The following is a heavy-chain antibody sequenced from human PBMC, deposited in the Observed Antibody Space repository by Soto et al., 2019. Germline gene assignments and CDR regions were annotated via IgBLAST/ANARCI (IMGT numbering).Heavy chain of an antibody. V-gene: IGHV1-69*02. Sequence: GASVKVSCKASGGTFSSYTISWVLQAPGQGLEWMGRIIPILGIANYAQKFQGRVTITADKSTSTAYMELSSLRSEDTAVYYCARANKAVADDAFDIWGQGTMVTVS. J-gene: IGHJ3*02. D-gene: IGHD6-19*01. CDR3: ARANKAVADDAFDI. CDR1: GGTFSSYT. CDR2: IIPILGIA.